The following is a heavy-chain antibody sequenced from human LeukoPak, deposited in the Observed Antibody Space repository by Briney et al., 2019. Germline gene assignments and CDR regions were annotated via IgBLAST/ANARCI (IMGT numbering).Heavy chain of an antibody. Sequence: GGSLRLSCAASGFTFDDYAMHWVRQAPGKGLEWVAVISYDGSNKYYADSVKGRFTISRDNSKSTLYLQMNSLRAEDTAVYYCAKTDIAVAGNSKFDYWGQGTLVTVSS. CDR3: AKTDIAVAGNSKFDY. CDR1: GFTFDDYA. J-gene: IGHJ4*02. D-gene: IGHD6-19*01. CDR2: ISYDGSNK. V-gene: IGHV3-30*18.